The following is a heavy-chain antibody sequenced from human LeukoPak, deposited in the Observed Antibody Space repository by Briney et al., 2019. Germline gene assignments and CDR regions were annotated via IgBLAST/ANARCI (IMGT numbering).Heavy chain of an antibody. D-gene: IGHD4-17*01. CDR1: GGTFSSYA. Sequence: SVKVSCKXSGGTFSSYAISWVRQAPGQGLEGMGGIIPIFGTANYAQKFQGRVTITTDESTSTAYMELSSLRSEDTAVYYCARDGGDYPDYYYMDVWGKGTTVTVSS. CDR3: ARDGGDYPDYYYMDV. V-gene: IGHV1-69*05. J-gene: IGHJ6*03. CDR2: IIPIFGTA.